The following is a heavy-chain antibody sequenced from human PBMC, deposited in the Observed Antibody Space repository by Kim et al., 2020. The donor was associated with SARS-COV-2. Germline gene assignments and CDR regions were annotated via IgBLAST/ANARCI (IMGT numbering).Heavy chain of an antibody. CDR1: GFTYSNYW. CDR2: IKQDGTEK. V-gene: IGHV3-7*03. D-gene: IGHD1-1*01. Sequence: GGSLRLSCAASGFTYSNYWMTWVRQAPGKGLEWVAYIKQDGTEKYYVDSVKGRFTISRDNANNSLYLQMDRLSAEDTAVYYCAKNSRDHRWTPADHWGQGTLVTVSS. CDR3: AKNSRDHRWTPADH. J-gene: IGHJ4*02.